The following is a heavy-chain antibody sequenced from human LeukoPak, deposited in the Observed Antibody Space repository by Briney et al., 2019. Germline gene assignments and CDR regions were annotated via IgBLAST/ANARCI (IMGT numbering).Heavy chain of an antibody. V-gene: IGHV1-46*03. CDR2: INPSGGST. J-gene: IGHJ6*04. Sequence: ASVKVSCKASGYTFTSYYMHWVRQAPGRGLEWMGIINPSGGSTSYAQKFQGRVTMTRDTSTSTVYMELSNLRSEDTAVYYCARTPVYYGMDVWGKGTTVTVSS. CDR3: ARTPVYYGMDV. CDR1: GYTFTSYY.